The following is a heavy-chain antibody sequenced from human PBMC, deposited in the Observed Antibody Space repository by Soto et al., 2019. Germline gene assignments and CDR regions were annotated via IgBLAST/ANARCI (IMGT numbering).Heavy chain of an antibody. Sequence: HPGXSLRLSCAASGFTVSSNYISWVIQAPGKGLEWVSVIYSGGSTYYADSVKGRFTISRDNSKNTLYLQMNSLREEDTAVYYCARDRVESGYPEYFQHWGQGTLVTVSS. CDR3: ARDRVESGYPEYFQH. J-gene: IGHJ1*01. CDR2: IYSGGST. CDR1: GFTVSSNY. V-gene: IGHV3-53*01. D-gene: IGHD3-22*01.